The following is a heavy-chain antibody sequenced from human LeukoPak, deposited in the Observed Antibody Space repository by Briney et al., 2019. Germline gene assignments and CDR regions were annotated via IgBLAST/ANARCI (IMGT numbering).Heavy chain of an antibody. J-gene: IGHJ1*01. CDR1: VFTFSSYW. CDR3: MRQNRAYFFGH. D-gene: IGHD3-3*01. V-gene: IGHV3-7*01. CDR2: IRQDGSEK. Sequence: GGSLRLSCAASVFTFSSYWMTWGRQAPGKGLEWVANIRQDGSEKNYVDSVKGRFTISRDNAKNSLYLQMNSLRVEDTAVYFCMRQNRAYFFGHWGQGTLVTVSS.